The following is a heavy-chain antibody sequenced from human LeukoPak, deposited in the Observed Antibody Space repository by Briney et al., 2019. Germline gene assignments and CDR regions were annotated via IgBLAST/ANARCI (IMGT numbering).Heavy chain of an antibody. Sequence: GGSLRLSCAASGLTFSSHWMHWVRQAPGKGLVWVSRITNDGSSTTYADSVKGRFTISRDNSKNTLYLQMNSLRAEDTAVYYCARLPCSGGSCYPATWGQGTLVTVSS. CDR2: ITNDGSST. V-gene: IGHV3-74*01. D-gene: IGHD2-15*01. CDR3: ARLPCSGGSCYPAT. CDR1: GLTFSSHW. J-gene: IGHJ4*02.